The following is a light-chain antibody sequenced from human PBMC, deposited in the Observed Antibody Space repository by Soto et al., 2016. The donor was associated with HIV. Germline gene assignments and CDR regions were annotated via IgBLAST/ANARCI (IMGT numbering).Light chain of an antibody. V-gene: IGKV1-39*01. CDR3: QHKTT. J-gene: IGKJ1*01. Sequence: QLTQSPAFLSASVGDRLTLTCRAGQSIDDYLNWYQQKPGKTPDLLIYSASSLQSGVPSRFSGRGSGTDFTLTISHLQPEDFATYYCQHKTTFGQGTKVEIK. CDR1: QSIDDY. CDR2: SAS.